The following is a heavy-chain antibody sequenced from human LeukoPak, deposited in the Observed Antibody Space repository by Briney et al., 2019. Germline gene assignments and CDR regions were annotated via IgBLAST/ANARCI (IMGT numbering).Heavy chain of an antibody. D-gene: IGHD6-6*01. Sequence: PSETLSLTCTVSGGSISSSSYYWGWIRQPPGKGLEWIGSIYYSGSTYYNPSLKSRVTISVDTSKNQFSLKLSSVTAADTAVYYCARVTGAARLYYYYYMDVWGKRTTVTVSS. CDR3: ARVTGAARLYYYYYMDV. CDR2: IYYSGST. V-gene: IGHV4-39*07. J-gene: IGHJ6*03. CDR1: GGSISSSSYY.